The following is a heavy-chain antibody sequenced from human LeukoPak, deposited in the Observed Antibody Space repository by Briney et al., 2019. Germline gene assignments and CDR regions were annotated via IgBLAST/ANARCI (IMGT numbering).Heavy chain of an antibody. V-gene: IGHV4-4*07. CDR1: GGSISSYY. Sequence: SETLSLTCTVSGGSISSYYWSWIRQPAGKGLEWIGRISGSGTITYNPALQSRLSISIDTSKNQCSLKLMSVTAADTAVYYCARDSGTTGEVKFDPWGQGTLVTVSS. J-gene: IGHJ5*02. CDR3: ARDSGTTGEVKFDP. CDR2: ISGSGTI. D-gene: IGHD3-10*01.